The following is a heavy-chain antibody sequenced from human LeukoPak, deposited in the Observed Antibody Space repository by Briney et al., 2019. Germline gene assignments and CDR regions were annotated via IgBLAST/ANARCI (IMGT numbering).Heavy chain of an antibody. V-gene: IGHV3-7*01. Sequence: GGSLRLSCAASGFTFSTYWMSWVRQAPGKGLEWVANIKQDGSENYYVDSVKVRFTISRDNAKNSLYLQMNSLRVEDTAVYYCARGYFSSSGRGMDVWGQGTTVTVSS. D-gene: IGHD6-13*01. CDR3: ARGYFSSSGRGMDV. CDR1: GFTFSTYW. CDR2: IKQDGSEN. J-gene: IGHJ6*02.